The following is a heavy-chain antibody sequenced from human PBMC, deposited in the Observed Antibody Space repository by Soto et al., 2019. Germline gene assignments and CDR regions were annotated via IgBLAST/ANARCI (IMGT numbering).Heavy chain of an antibody. J-gene: IGHJ4*02. CDR3: AKWSNLVRGGCYLTGVVFDY. CDR1: GFTFSSYA. Sequence: EVQLLESGGGLVQPGGSLRLSCAASGFTFSSYAMSWVRQAPGKGLEWVSAISGSGGSTYYADSVKGRFTISRDNSKNTLYLQMNSLRAEDTAVYYCAKWSNLVRGGCYLTGVVFDYWGQGTLVTVSS. CDR2: ISGSGGST. D-gene: IGHD1-26*01. V-gene: IGHV3-23*01.